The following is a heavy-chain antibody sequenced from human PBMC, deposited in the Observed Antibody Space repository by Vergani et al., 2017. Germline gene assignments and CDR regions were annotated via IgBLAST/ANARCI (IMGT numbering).Heavy chain of an antibody. Sequence: QVQLQESGPGLVKPSETLSLTCTVSGGSISSYYWSWIRQPPGKGLEWIGYIYYSGSTNYNPSLKSRVTISVDTSKNQFSLKLSSVTAADTAVYCCASGRVGYNKVAFDIWGRGTMVTVSS. CDR3: ASGRVGYNKVAFDI. CDR2: IYYSGST. J-gene: IGHJ3*02. V-gene: IGHV4-59*01. CDR1: GGSISSYY. D-gene: IGHD5-24*01.